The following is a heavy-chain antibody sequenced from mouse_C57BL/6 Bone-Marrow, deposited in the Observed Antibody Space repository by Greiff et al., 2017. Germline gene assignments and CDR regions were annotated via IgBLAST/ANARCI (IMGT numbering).Heavy chain of an antibody. CDR1: GYTFTSYW. J-gene: IGHJ3*01. Sequence: QVQLKQPGAELVKPGASVTMSCKASGYTFTSYWITWVKQRPGQGLEWIGDIYPGSGSTNYNEKFKSKATLTVDTSSSTAYMQLSRLTSEDSAVYYCASGGYDYDRGFAYWGQGTLVTVSA. CDR3: ASGGYDYDRGFAY. V-gene: IGHV1-55*01. CDR2: IYPGSGST. D-gene: IGHD2-4*01.